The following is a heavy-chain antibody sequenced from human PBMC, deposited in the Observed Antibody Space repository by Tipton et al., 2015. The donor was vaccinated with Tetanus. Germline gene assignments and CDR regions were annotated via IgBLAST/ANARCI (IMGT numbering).Heavy chain of an antibody. CDR2: IAHYGTEK. D-gene: IGHD3-16*01. CDR3: TSSLNTWYYYGVDV. V-gene: IGHV3-30*03. CDR1: GFTFSTYG. J-gene: IGHJ6*02. Sequence: SLRLSCAASGFTFSTYGMHWVRQAPGKGLEWVAVIAHYGTEKYYADSVKGRFTISRDNSKNMLFLQMNSMRAEDTAVYYCTSSLNTWYYYGVDVWGQGTTVTVSS.